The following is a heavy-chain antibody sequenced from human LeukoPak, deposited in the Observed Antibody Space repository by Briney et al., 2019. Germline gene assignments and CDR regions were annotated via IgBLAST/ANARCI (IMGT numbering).Heavy chain of an antibody. J-gene: IGHJ3*02. D-gene: IGHD2-8*01. V-gene: IGHV4-61*01. CDR3: ARDPVYDAFDI. CDR1: GGSVSSGSYY. Sequence: SETLSLTCTVSGGSVSSGSYYWGWIRQPPGKGLEWIGYIYYSGSTNYNPSPKSRVTISVDTSKNQFSLKLSSVTAADTAVYYCARDPVYDAFDIWGQGTMVTVSS. CDR2: IYYSGST.